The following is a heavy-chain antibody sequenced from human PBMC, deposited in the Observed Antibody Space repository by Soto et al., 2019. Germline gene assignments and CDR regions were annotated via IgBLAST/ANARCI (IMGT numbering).Heavy chain of an antibody. J-gene: IGHJ4*02. Sequence: EVQLVESGGGLVQPGGSLRLSCAASGFTFSSYWIHWVRQAPGKGLVWVSRIKGDGITTNYADSVKGRVTISRDNAKNTVYLEVNSLRAEDTAVYYCARGAFGAYSFDYWGQGTLVTVSS. CDR3: ARGAFGAYSFDY. D-gene: IGHD3-3*01. CDR1: GFTFSSYW. V-gene: IGHV3-74*01. CDR2: IKGDGITT.